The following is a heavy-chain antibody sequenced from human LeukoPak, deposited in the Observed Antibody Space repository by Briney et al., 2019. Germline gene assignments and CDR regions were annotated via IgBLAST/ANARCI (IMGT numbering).Heavy chain of an antibody. Sequence: ASVKVSCKASGYTFTSYYMHWVRQAPGQGLEWMGIINPSGGSTSYAQKFQGRVTMTRDTSTSTVYMELSSLRSEDTAVYYCARGKDYYDSSGYYGGEGFDYWGQGTLVAVSS. CDR3: ARGKDYYDSSGYYGGEGFDY. CDR1: GYTFTSYY. J-gene: IGHJ4*02. V-gene: IGHV1-46*01. D-gene: IGHD3-22*01. CDR2: INPSGGST.